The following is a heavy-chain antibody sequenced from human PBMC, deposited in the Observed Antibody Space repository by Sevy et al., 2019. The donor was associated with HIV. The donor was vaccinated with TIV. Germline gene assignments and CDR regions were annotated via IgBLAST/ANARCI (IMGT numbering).Heavy chain of an antibody. CDR2: ISGSGGST. Sequence: GGSLRLSCAASGFTFSSYAMSWVRQAPGKGLEWVSAISGSGGSTYYADSVKGRFTISRDNSKNTLYLQMTGLRAEDTAVYYCAKEVGGYIAAAGTGWYDYYDSSGSGTGAFDIWGQGTMVTVSS. D-gene: IGHD3-22*01. CDR1: GFTFSSYA. J-gene: IGHJ3*02. CDR3: AKEVGGYIAAAGTGWYDYYDSSGSGTGAFDI. V-gene: IGHV3-23*01.